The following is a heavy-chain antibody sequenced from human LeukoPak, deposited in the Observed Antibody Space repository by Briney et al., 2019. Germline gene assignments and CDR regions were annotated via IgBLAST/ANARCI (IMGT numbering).Heavy chain of an antibody. V-gene: IGHV4-59*01. CDR2: IYYSGST. J-gene: IGHJ4*02. CDR3: ARSRGTYNLFHY. Sequence: SETLSLTCTVSGGSIISYFWSWIRQPPGKGLEWIGYIYYSGSTNYNPSLKSRVTISVDTSKNQFSLKLSSVTAADTAVYYCARSRGTYNLFHYWGLGTLVTVSS. D-gene: IGHD5-24*01. CDR1: GGSIISYF.